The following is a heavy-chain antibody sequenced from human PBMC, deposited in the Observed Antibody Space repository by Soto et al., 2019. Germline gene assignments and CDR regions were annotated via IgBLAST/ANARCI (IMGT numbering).Heavy chain of an antibody. CDR2: ISSPSSSI. V-gene: IGHV3-48*02. CDR3: ARDLTFPATRRGMDV. Sequence: GGSLSLSCAASGFTFSTYSMNWVRQAPVKGLEWLSYISSPSSSIYYADSIKGRFTISRDNAKNLLYLQMNSLRDEDTAVYYCARDLTFPATRRGMDVWGQGTTVTVSS. CDR1: GFTFSTYS. J-gene: IGHJ6*02.